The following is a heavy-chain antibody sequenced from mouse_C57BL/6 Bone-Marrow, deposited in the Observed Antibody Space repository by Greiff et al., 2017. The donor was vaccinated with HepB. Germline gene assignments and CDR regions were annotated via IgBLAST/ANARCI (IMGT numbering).Heavy chain of an antibody. V-gene: IGHV2-2*01. CDR1: GFSLTSYG. CDR3: ARNLGSSYDYYAMDY. J-gene: IGHJ4*01. Sequence: QVQLQQSGPGLVQPSQSLSITCTVSGFSLTSYGVHWVRQSPGKGLEWLGVIWSGGSTDYNAAFISRLSISKDNSKSQVFFKMNSLQADYTAIYYCARNLGSSYDYYAMDYWGQGTSVTVSS. D-gene: IGHD1-1*01. CDR2: IWSGGST.